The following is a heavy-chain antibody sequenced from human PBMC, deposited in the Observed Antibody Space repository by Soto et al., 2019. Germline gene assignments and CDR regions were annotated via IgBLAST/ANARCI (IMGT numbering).Heavy chain of an antibody. Sequence: SETLSLTCAVYGGSFSGYYWSWIRQPPGKGLEWIGEINHSGSTNYNPSLKSRVTISVDTSKNQFSLKLSSVTAADTAVYYCARVLGYCSSTSCRWFDPWGQGTLVTVPS. J-gene: IGHJ5*02. D-gene: IGHD2-2*01. CDR1: GGSFSGYY. CDR3: ARVLGYCSSTSCRWFDP. CDR2: INHSGST. V-gene: IGHV4-34*01.